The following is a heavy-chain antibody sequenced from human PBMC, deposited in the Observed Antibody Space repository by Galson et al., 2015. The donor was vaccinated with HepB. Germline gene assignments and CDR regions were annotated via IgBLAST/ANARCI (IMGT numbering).Heavy chain of an antibody. CDR2: MNPNSGNT. D-gene: IGHD5-18*01. CDR1: GYIFTSYD. J-gene: IGHJ4*02. CDR3: ARVRSDTAIDY. V-gene: IGHV1-8*01. Sequence: SVKVSCKASGYIFTSYDINWVRQATGQGLEWMGWMNPNSGNTGYAQKFQGRATMTRNTSISTAYMELNSLRSEDTAVYYCARVRSDTAIDYWGQGTLVTVSS.